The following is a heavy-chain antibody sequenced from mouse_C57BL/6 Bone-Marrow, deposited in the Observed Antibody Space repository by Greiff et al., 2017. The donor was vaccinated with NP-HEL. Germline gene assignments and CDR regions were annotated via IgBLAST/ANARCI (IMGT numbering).Heavy chain of an antibody. Sequence: QVQLQQPGAELVKPGASVKLSCKASGSTFTSYWMPWVQQRPGQGLEWIGMIHPTSGSTNYNEKFKSKATLTVDKSSSTAYMQLSSLTSEDSAVYYWARRMWVIRYFDVWGTGTTVTVSS. CDR3: ARRMWVIRYFDV. CDR1: GSTFTSYW. J-gene: IGHJ1*03. V-gene: IGHV1-64*01. D-gene: IGHD2-1*01. CDR2: IHPTSGST.